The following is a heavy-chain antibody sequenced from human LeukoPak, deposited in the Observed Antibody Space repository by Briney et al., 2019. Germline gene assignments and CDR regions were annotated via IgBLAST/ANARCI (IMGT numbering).Heavy chain of an antibody. D-gene: IGHD2-8*01. CDR3: ARDYCTSGVCYHYFDC. Sequence: ASVKVSCKASGYTFATYTIHWVRQAPGQRLEWMGWINAGNGNTKCSQKFQGRVTITRDTSASTAYMELSSLRSEDTAVYYCARDYCTSGVCYHYFDCWGQGTLVTVSS. J-gene: IGHJ4*02. CDR2: INAGNGNT. V-gene: IGHV1-3*01. CDR1: GYTFATYT.